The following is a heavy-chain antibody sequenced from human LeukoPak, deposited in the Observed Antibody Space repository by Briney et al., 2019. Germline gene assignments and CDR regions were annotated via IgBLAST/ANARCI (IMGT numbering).Heavy chain of an antibody. D-gene: IGHD3-10*01. CDR3: ARESHGTGDR. V-gene: IGHV3-23*01. CDR2: IRGSGGST. CDR1: GFTFSSYA. J-gene: IGHJ4*02. Sequence: PGGSLRLSCAASGFTFSSYAMSWVRQAPGKGLEWVSAIRGSGGSTDYADPVKGRFTISRDNAKNSLYLQLNSPRAEDTAVYYCARESHGTGDRWGQGTLVTVSS.